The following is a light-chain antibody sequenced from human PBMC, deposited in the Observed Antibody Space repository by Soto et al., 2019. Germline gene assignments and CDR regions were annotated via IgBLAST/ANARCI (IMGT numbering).Light chain of an antibody. CDR3: SSYTSNSTLYV. CDR1: GSDVGGYNY. J-gene: IGLJ1*01. V-gene: IGLV2-14*01. CDR2: EVS. Sequence: QSALTQPASVSGSPGQSITISCTGTGSDVGGYNYVSWYQQHPGKAPKLMIYEVSNRPSGVSNRFSGSKSGNTASLTISGLQAEDEADYYCSSYTSNSTLYVFGTGTKVTVL.